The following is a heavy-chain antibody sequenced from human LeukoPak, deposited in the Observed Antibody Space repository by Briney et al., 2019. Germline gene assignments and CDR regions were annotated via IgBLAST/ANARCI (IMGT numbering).Heavy chain of an antibody. CDR3: ARVPDSSGYYYYFDY. D-gene: IGHD3-22*01. V-gene: IGHV3-74*01. CDR2: INSDGSST. CDR1: GFTFSSYW. J-gene: IGHJ4*02. Sequence: GGSLRLSCAASGFTFSSYWMHWVRQAPGKGLVWVSRINSDGSSTSYADSVKGRFTISRDNAKNTLYLQMNSLRAEDTAVYYCARVPDSSGYYYYFDYWGQGTLVTVSS.